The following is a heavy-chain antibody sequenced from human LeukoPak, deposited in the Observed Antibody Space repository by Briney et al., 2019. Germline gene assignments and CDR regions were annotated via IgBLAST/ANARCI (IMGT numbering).Heavy chain of an antibody. Sequence: SETLSLTCTVSGASISSGPYFWGWIRQPPAKGLEWIGGIFSNGGTYYNPSLKSRIHISGDSSKNHVFLNLTSVTATDTAVYYCARSFDSAMAPYDKWGQGTLVTVSS. V-gene: IGHV4-39*02. CDR2: IFSNGGT. D-gene: IGHD5-18*01. CDR3: ARSFDSAMAPYDK. CDR1: GASISSGPYF. J-gene: IGHJ4*02.